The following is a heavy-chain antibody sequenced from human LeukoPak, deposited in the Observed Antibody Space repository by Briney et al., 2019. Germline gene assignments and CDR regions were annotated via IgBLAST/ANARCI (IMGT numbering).Heavy chain of an antibody. J-gene: IGHJ4*02. CDR2: IIPIFGTA. CDR3: ASRGYGSGSYYGSDY. CDR1: GGTLSSFT. Sequence: SVKVSCKASGGTLSSFTISWVRQAPGQGLEWMGGIIPIFGTANYAQKFQGRVTITADESTSTAYMELSSLRSEDTAVYYCASRGYGSGSYYGSDYWGQGTLVTVSS. D-gene: IGHD3-10*01. V-gene: IGHV1-69*13.